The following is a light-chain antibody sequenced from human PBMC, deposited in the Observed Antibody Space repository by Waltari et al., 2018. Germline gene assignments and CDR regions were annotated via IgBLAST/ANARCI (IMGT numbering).Light chain of an antibody. CDR1: SSDVCSSNF. J-gene: IGLJ2*01. CDR2: DVS. V-gene: IGLV2-14*01. Sequence: QSALAQPASVSGSPGQSITISCTGTSSDVCSSNFVSWYQHHPGKAPKLIIYDVSRWPSGVSNRFSGSKSGNTASLTISGLQAEDEADYYCSSYTTISTTLFGGGTKVTVL. CDR3: SSYTTISTTL.